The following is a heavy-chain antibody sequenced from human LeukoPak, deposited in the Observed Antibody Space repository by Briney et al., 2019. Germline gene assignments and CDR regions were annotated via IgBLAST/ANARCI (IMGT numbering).Heavy chain of an antibody. J-gene: IGHJ5*02. CDR1: GYTFTDYY. V-gene: IGHV1-2*02. Sequence: GASVKASPTASGYTFTDYYMHWVRQAPGHGLEWMGWINPNSGGTIYVQKFQGRVSVNGDTSISTAYMELSGLRSDDTAVYCCARDSSITMFRGAFDPWGQGTLVTVSS. CDR2: INPNSGGT. D-gene: IGHD3-10*01. CDR3: ARDSSITMFRGAFDP.